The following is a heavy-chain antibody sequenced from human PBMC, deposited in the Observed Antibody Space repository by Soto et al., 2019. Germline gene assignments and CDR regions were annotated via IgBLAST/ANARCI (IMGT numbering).Heavy chain of an antibody. Sequence: PGGSLRLSCAASGFTFSSYGMHWVRQAPGKGLEWVAVIWYDGSNKYYADSVKGRFTISRDNSKNTLYLQMNSLRAEDTAVYYCARDIAAAGTSYYNYGMDVWGQGTTVTVSS. CDR2: IWYDGSNK. V-gene: IGHV3-33*01. CDR1: GFTFSSYG. CDR3: ARDIAAAGTSYYNYGMDV. D-gene: IGHD6-13*01. J-gene: IGHJ6*02.